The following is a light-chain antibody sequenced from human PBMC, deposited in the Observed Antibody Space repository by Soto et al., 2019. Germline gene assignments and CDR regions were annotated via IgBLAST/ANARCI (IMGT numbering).Light chain of an antibody. J-gene: IGLJ1*01. CDR1: SSDVGGYNY. CDR3: CSYAGSYTDV. Sequence: QSALTQPRSVSGSPGQSVTISCTGTSSDVGGYNYVSWYQQHPGKAPKLMIYDVSKRPSGVPDRFSGSESGNTASLTISGLKAEDEADYYCCSYAGSYTDVFGTGTKLTVL. CDR2: DVS. V-gene: IGLV2-11*01.